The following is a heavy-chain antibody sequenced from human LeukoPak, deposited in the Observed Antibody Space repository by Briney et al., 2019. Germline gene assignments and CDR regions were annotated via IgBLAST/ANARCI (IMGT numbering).Heavy chain of an antibody. CDR1: GFTFSSYS. V-gene: IGHV3-48*01. J-gene: IGHJ6*02. CDR2: IGSSSSTI. D-gene: IGHD3-22*01. Sequence: PGGSLRLSCAASGFTFSSYSRNWVGKAPGKGREGVSYIGSSSSTIYYADSVKGRFTISRDNAKNSLYLQMNSLRAEDTAVYYCAREEDSSGYYGSYDYGMGVWGQGTTVTVSS. CDR3: AREEDSSGYYGSYDYGMGV.